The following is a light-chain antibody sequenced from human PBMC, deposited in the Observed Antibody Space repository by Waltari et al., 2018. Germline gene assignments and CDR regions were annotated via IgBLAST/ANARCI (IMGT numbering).Light chain of an antibody. V-gene: IGLV1-44*01. Sequence: QSVLTQPPSASGTPGQSLIISCSSISTTVNCFQQVPGAAPTLLIFSDDQRPSGVPARFSGSRSGTSASLAISGLHSEDEADYYCATWDNSLEGWLFGGGTKVTV. CDR3: ATWDNSLEGWL. J-gene: IGLJ2*01. CDR2: SDD. CDR1: STT.